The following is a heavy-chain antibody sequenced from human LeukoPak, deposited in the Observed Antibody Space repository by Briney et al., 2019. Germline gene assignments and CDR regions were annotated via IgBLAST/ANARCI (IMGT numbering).Heavy chain of an antibody. D-gene: IGHD5-18*01. J-gene: IGHJ4*02. Sequence: ASVTVSCKTSGYPFTDYYIHWVRQAPGQGLEWMGWINPNSGATNYAQKFQGRVIMTTDTSISTAYMDLSRLRSDDTAVYYCARSSYSANWGQGTLVTVSS. CDR1: GYPFTDYY. V-gene: IGHV1-2*02. CDR2: INPNSGAT. CDR3: ARSSYSAN.